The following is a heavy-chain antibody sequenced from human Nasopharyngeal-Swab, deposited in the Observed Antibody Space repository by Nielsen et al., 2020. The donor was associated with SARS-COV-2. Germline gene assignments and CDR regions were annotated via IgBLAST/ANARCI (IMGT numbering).Heavy chain of an antibody. CDR1: GYTFTGYY. D-gene: IGHD3-10*01. Sequence: ASVKVSCKASGYTFTGYYMHWVRHAPAQGLEWMGWINPNSGGTNYAQKFQGRVTMTRDTSISTAYMELSRLRSDDTAVYYCARDSPGSGSYSGSTRYFDLWGRGTLVTVSS. CDR2: INPNSGGT. J-gene: IGHJ2*01. V-gene: IGHV1-2*02. CDR3: ARDSPGSGSYSGSTRYFDL.